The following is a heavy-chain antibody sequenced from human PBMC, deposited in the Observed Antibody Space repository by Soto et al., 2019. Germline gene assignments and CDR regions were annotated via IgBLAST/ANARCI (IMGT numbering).Heavy chain of an antibody. CDR1: GLSVSGSY. Sequence: EVQLVETGGGLIQPRGSVRLSCVASGLSVSGSYMNWVRQAPGEGLEWVSVMYSGGSRYYADSVKGRFTISRDDSKNIVYLQMNDLEVGDTAVYSCARGLFVVRGVSFDTWGQGTLVRVSS. D-gene: IGHD3-10*01. V-gene: IGHV3-53*02. CDR3: ARGLFVVRGVSFDT. CDR2: MYSGGSR. J-gene: IGHJ4*02.